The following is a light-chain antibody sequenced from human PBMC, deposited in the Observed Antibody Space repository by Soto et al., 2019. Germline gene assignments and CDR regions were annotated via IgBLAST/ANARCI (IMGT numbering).Light chain of an antibody. J-gene: IGKJ1*01. V-gene: IGKV1-39*01. CDR1: QSISSY. Sequence: DIQMTQAPSSLSASVGDRVTITCRASQSISSYLNRHQQRPGKAPRLLIYDASTLQSGVPSRFSGSGYGTDFSLTITSLQPEDFATYFCQQHDISPRTFGQGTKVDIK. CDR3: QQHDISPRT. CDR2: DAS.